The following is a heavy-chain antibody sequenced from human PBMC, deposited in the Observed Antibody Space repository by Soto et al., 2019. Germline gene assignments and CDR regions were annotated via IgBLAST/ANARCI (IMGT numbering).Heavy chain of an antibody. CDR1: GGTFSRYA. D-gene: IGHD2-15*01. CDR3: ARSRNIVVVVAAGDAFDI. J-gene: IGHJ3*02. CDR2: ISAYNGNT. V-gene: IGHV1-18*01. Sequence: ASVKVSCKTSGGTFSRYAISWVRQAPGQGLEWMGWISAYNGNTNYAQKLQGRVTMTTDTSTSTAYMELRSLRSDDTAVYYCARSRNIVVVVAAGDAFDIWGQGTMVTVSS.